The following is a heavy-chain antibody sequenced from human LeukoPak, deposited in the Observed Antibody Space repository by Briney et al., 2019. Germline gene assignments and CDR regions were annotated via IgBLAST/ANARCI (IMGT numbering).Heavy chain of an antibody. D-gene: IGHD5-12*01. J-gene: IGHJ5*02. CDR1: GFTFSSYS. V-gene: IGHV3-48*02. Sequence: GGSLRLSCAASGFTFSSYSMNWVRQAPGKGLEWVSYISSSSSTIYYADSVKGRFTISRDNAKNSLYLQMNSLRDEDTAVYYCASLVPSRYVSNWFDPWGQGTLVTVSS. CDR2: ISSSSSTI. CDR3: ASLVPSRYVSNWFDP.